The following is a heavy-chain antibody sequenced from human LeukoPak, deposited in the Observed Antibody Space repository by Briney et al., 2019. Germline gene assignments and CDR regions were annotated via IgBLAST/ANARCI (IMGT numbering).Heavy chain of an antibody. V-gene: IGHV1-18*01. CDR3: ARGGSGSYYDY. J-gene: IGHJ4*02. D-gene: IGHD3-10*01. CDR1: GYTFTSHG. Sequence: GAAVKVSCKASGYTFTSHGITWVRQAPGQGLEWVGWISAYNGDTKYPEIFQGRVTMTTDTLTNTAYMELRNLRSDDTAVYYCARGGSGSYYDYWGQGTLVTVSS. CDR2: ISAYNGDT.